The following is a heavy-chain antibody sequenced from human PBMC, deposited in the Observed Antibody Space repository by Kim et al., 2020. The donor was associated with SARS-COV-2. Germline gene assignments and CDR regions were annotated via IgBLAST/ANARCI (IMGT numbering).Heavy chain of an antibody. CDR3: AGQNPDYSYGSGSYYYLMDD. CDR1: GGSISSSSYY. V-gene: IGHV4-39*01. CDR2: IYYSGST. J-gene: IGHJ6*02. Sequence: SETLSLTCTVSGGSISSSSYYWGWIRQPPGKGLEWIGSIYYSGSTYYNPSLKSRVTISVDTSKNQFSLKLSSVTAADTAVYYCAGQNPDYSYGSGSYYYLMDDWGQGTPVTVSS. D-gene: IGHD3-10*01.